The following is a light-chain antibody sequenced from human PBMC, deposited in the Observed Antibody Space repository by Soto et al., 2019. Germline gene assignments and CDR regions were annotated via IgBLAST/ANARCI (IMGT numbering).Light chain of an antibody. CDR2: GAS. CDR3: QQSYSTLRT. Sequence: DIQMTQSPSTLSASVGDTVTITCRASQSISIYLNWYQQKPGKAPRLLMYGASSLQSGVPSRFSGSGSGKDITLTISSLQPEDFATYYCQQSYSTLRTFGQGTKVEIK. V-gene: IGKV1-39*01. J-gene: IGKJ1*01. CDR1: QSISIY.